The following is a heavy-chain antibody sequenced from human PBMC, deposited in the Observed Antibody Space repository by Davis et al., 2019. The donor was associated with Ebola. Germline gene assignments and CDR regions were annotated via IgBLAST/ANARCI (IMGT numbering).Heavy chain of an antibody. D-gene: IGHD6-19*01. CDR2: INAGNGNT. CDR3: ARDSFEPRSGWFSVYYYYGMDV. V-gene: IGHV1-3*01. Sequence: ASVKVSCKASGYTFTSYAMHWVRQAPGQRLEWMGWINAGNGNTKYSQKFQGRVTITRDTSASTAYMELSSLRSEDTAVYYCARDSFEPRSGWFSVYYYYGMDVWGQGTTVTVSS. J-gene: IGHJ6*02. CDR1: GYTFTSYA.